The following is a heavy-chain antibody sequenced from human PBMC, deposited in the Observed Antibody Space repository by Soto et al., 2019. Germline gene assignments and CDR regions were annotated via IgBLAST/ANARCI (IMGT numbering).Heavy chain of an antibody. D-gene: IGHD2-21*02. Sequence: GGSLGLCCAASGFTFSGYSMNWVRQATGKGLEWVSSISSSSSYIYYAASVKGRFTISRDNAKNSLYLQMNSLRAEDTAVYYCARDIAGDLDAFDIWGQGTMVTVSS. V-gene: IGHV3-21*01. J-gene: IGHJ3*02. CDR1: GFTFSGYS. CDR2: ISSSSSYI. CDR3: ARDIAGDLDAFDI.